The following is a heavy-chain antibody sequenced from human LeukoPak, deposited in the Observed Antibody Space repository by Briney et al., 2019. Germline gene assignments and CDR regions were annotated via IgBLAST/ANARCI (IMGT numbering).Heavy chain of an antibody. J-gene: IGHJ4*02. CDR1: GFTFSSYE. Sequence: GGSLRLSCAASGFTFSSYEMNWVRQAPGKGLERVSYISSSGSTIYYADSVKGRFTISRDNAKNSLYLQMNSLRAEDTAVYYCARAPGDYYDSSGYSLLYWGQGALVTVSS. CDR2: ISSSGSTI. D-gene: IGHD3-22*01. CDR3: ARAPGDYYDSSGYSLLY. V-gene: IGHV3-48*03.